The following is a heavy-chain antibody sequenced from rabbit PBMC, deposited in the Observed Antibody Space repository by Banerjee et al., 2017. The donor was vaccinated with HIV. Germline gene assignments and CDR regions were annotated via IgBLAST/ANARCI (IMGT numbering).Heavy chain of an antibody. Sequence: QSLEESGGDLVKPGASLTLTCKASGFSFSSSYYMCWVRQAPGKGLEWIACIYTSTGGSYYASWAKGRFTISKTSSTTVTLQMTSLTAADTATYFCVRNDDYGDPHYFNLWGQGTLVTVS. D-gene: IGHD2-1*01. V-gene: IGHV1S40*01. CDR3: VRNDDYGDPHYFNL. J-gene: IGHJ4*01. CDR2: IYTSTGGS. CDR1: GFSFSSSYY.